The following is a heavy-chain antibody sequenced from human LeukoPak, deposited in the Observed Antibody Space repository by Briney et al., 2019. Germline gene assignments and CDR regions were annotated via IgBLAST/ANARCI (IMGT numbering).Heavy chain of an antibody. CDR2: IKSKTDGGTT. D-gene: IGHD3-10*01. CDR1: GFTFSNAW. V-gene: IGHV3-15*01. Sequence: GGSLRLSCAASGFTFSNAWMSWVRQAPGKGLEWVGRIKSKTDGGTTDYAAPVKGRFTISRDDSKNTLYLQMNSLKTEDTAVYYCTTGQLLWFGDDDYGMDVWGQGTTVTVSS. J-gene: IGHJ6*02. CDR3: TTGQLLWFGDDDYGMDV.